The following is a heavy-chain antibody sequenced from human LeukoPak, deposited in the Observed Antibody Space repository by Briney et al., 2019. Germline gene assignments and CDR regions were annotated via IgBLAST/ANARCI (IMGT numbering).Heavy chain of an antibody. CDR1: GFTFSNAW. V-gene: IGHV3-15*01. Sequence: GGSLRLSCAASGFTFSNAWMAWVRQAPGKGLEWVGRIKAKAHGGTIEYAAPVKGRFTISRDDSKNTLYLQMNSLKTEDTAVYYCTTDGVGVEGATYDNWGQGALVSVSS. J-gene: IGHJ4*02. CDR3: TTDGVGVEGATYDN. CDR2: IKAKAHGGTI. D-gene: IGHD1-26*01.